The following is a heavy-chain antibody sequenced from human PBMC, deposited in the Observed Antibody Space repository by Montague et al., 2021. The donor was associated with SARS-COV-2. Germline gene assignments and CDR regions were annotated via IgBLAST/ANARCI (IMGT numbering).Heavy chain of an antibody. V-gene: IGHV4-61*02. CDR1: GGSISSGSYY. D-gene: IGHD3-9*01. Sequence: TLYLTCTVSGGSISSGSYYWNWIRQPAGKGLEWIGRIYTSGSTNYNPSLKSRVTISVDTSKNQFSLKLSSVTAADTAVYYCARESLHLTGYYNDYFDYWGKGTLVAVSS. J-gene: IGHJ4*02. CDR2: IYTSGST. CDR3: ARESLHLTGYYNDYFDY.